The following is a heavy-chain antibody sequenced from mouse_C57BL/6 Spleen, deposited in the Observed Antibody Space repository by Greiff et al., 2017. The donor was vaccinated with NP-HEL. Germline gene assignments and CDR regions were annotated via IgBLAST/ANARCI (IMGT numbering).Heavy chain of an antibody. J-gene: IGHJ2*01. CDR1: GFNFSSYA. Sequence: DVHLVESGGGLVKPGGSLKLSCAASGFNFSSYAMSWVRQTPEKRLEWVATIRDGGSYTYYPDNVKGRFTISRDNAKNNLYLQKGHLKSEDTAMYYRASDERPNYDHWGQGHTLTDAS. CDR2: IRDGGSYT. V-gene: IGHV5-4*01. D-gene: IGHD2-1*01. CDR3: ASDERPNYDH.